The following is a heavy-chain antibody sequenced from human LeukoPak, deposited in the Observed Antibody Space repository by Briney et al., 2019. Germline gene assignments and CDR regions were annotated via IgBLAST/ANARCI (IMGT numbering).Heavy chain of an antibody. CDR1: GFTFSSYA. Sequence: PGGSLRLSCAASGFTFSSYAMSWARQAPGKGLEWVSAISGSGGSTYYADSVKGRFAISRDNSKNTLYLQMNSLRAEDTAVYYCAKDVFITGTLSLFDYWGQGTLVTVSS. CDR2: ISGSGGST. CDR3: AKDVFITGTLSLFDY. V-gene: IGHV3-23*01. D-gene: IGHD1-20*01. J-gene: IGHJ4*02.